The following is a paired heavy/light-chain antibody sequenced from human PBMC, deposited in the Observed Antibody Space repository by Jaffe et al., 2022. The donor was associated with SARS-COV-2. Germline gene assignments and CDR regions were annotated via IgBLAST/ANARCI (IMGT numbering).Light chain of an antibody. V-gene: IGLV2-8*01. CDR3: SSYAINNNFYVV. J-gene: IGLJ2*01. Sequence: QSALTQPPSASGSPGQSVAISCTGTTSDVGGYNYVSWYQQHPGKAPKLMIYEVTKRPSGVPDRFSGSKSGNTASLTVSGLQAEDEADYYCSSYAINNNFYVVFGGGTKLTVL. CDR1: TSDVGGYNY. CDR2: EVT.
Heavy chain of an antibody. D-gene: IGHD3-3*01. CDR2: INPSGGRT. V-gene: IGHV1-46*01. Sequence: QVQLVQSGAEVKMSGASVKISCTTSGYIFSKYYMHWVRQVPGQGLEWMGIINPSGGRTGYAQKFQGRVTMTRDTSTSTFYIELGSLRSEDTAVYYCARDADVRYDFWRNSGGSFDLWGQGTMVTVSS. CDR3: ARDADVRYDFWRNSGGSFDL. CDR1: GYIFSKYY. J-gene: IGHJ3*01.